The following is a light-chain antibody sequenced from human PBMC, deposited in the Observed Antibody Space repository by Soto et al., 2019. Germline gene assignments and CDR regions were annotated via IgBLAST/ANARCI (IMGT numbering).Light chain of an antibody. V-gene: IGKV3-15*01. CDR2: GAS. Sequence: EIVLTQSPATLSVSPGERVTLSCRASQSVDINLAWYQQKPGQAPRLLIYGASTRAIDMPGRFSGRGSGTEFTLTISSLQSEDFAVYYCQQYYLPPYTFGQGTKLEIK. CDR3: QQYYLPPYT. J-gene: IGKJ2*01. CDR1: QSVDIN.